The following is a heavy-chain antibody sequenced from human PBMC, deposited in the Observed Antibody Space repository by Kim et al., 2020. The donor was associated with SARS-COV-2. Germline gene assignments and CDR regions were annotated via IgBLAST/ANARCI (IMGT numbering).Heavy chain of an antibody. Sequence: SETLSLICAVYGGSFSGYYWSWIRQPPGKGLEWIGEINHSGSTNYNPSLKSRVTISVDTSKNQFSLKLSSVTAADTAVYYCARGKLGGFRGPWFDPWGQGTLVAVTS. V-gene: IGHV4-34*01. CDR2: INHSGST. J-gene: IGHJ5*02. D-gene: IGHD3-16*01. CDR3: ARGKLGGFRGPWFDP. CDR1: GGSFSGYY.